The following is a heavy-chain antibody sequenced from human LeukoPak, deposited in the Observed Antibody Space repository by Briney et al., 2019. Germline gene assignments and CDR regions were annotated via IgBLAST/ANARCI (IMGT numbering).Heavy chain of an antibody. J-gene: IGHJ4*02. CDR3: AKDYPPYYYDSSGYSPLFDY. V-gene: IGHV3-23*01. D-gene: IGHD3-22*01. CDR1: GLTFSRFA. Sequence: GGSLRLSCAASGLTFSRFAMNWVRQAPGKGLEWVGIISNTGSIASFADSVKGRFTISRDNPKNTVYLQMNSLRAEDTAVYYCAKDYPPYYYDSSGYSPLFDYWGQGTLVTVSS. CDR2: ISNTGSIA.